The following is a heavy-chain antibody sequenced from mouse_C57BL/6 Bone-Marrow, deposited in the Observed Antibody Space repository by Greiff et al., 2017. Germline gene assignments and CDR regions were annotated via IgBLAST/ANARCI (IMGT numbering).Heavy chain of an antibody. J-gene: IGHJ4*01. CDR3: AREAWIKASLYAMDY. CDR2: INPSSGYN. Sequence: ESGAELAKPGASVKLSCKASGYTFTSSWMHWVKQRPGQGLEWIGYINPSSGYNTYNQKFKDKATLTAAKSSSTAYMQLSSLTYEDSAVYYCAREAWIKASLYAMDYWGQGTSVTVSS. V-gene: IGHV1-7*01. CDR1: GYTFTSSW. D-gene: IGHD1-3*01.